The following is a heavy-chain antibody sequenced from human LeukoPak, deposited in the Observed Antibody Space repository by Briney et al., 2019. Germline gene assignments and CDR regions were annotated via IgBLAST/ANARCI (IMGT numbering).Heavy chain of an antibody. CDR2: IKQDGSEK. CDR3: ASNTKLLWTPILGGMDV. J-gene: IGHJ6*02. D-gene: IGHD3-10*01. CDR1: GFTFSSYW. Sequence: PGGSLRLSCAASGFTFSSYWMSWVRQAPGKGLEWVANIKQDGSEKYYVDSVKGRFTISRDHAKNSLYLQMNSLRAEDTAVYYCASNTKLLWTPILGGMDVWGQGTTVTVSS. V-gene: IGHV3-7*01.